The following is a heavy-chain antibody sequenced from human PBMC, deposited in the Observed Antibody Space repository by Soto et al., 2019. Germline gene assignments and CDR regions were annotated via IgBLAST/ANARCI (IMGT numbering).Heavy chain of an antibody. CDR1: GFTFSTYA. CDR2: ISGGGGSS. J-gene: IGHJ3*02. CDR3: AKEWFDSSGYFYGGGSDI. D-gene: IGHD3-22*01. Sequence: GGSLRLSCAASGFTFSTYAMNWVRQAPGKGLEWVSRISGGGGSSYYADSVKGRFTISRDNSKNTLRLQMNSLRAEDTAVYYCAKEWFDSSGYFYGGGSDIWGQGTMVTVSS. V-gene: IGHV3-23*01.